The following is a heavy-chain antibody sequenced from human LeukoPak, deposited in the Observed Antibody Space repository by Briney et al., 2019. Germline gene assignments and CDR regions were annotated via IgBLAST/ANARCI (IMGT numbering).Heavy chain of an antibody. CDR2: IRYDGSNK. CDR1: GFTFSSYG. J-gene: IGHJ4*02. CDR3: AKGLPPIYCSSTSCYTIDY. Sequence: GGSLRLSCAASGFTFSSYGMHWVRQAPGKGLEWVAFIRYDGSNKYYADSVKGRFTISRDNSKNTLYLQMNSLRAEDTAVYYCAKGLPPIYCSSTSCYTIDYWGQGTLVTVSS. D-gene: IGHD2-2*02. V-gene: IGHV3-30*02.